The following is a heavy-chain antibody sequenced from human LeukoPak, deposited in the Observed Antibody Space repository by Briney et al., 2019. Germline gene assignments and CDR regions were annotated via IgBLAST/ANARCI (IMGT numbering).Heavy chain of an antibody. V-gene: IGHV1-69*06. Sequence: SVKVSCKPSGGTINDYAVYWVRQAPGQGLEWMARIIPLFGTVNYAQNFQDRLTLSADKSTNTAHMELSSLRFDDTAIFYCATPPPGYSFSNHYYYMDAWGRGTTVTVSS. CDR3: ATPPPGYSFSNHYYYMDA. J-gene: IGHJ6*03. CDR2: IIPLFGTV. D-gene: IGHD1-1*01. CDR1: GGTINDYA.